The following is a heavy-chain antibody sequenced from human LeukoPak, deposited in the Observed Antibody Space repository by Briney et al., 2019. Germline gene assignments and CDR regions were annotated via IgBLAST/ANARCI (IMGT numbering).Heavy chain of an antibody. CDR1: GFTFSSYA. J-gene: IGHJ4*02. Sequence: PGGSLRLSCSASGFTFSSYAMHWVRQAPGKGLEYVSAISSNGGSTYYADSVKGRFTISRDNSKNTLYLQMSSLRAEDTAVYYCVKGLREEGRDGYNFEFRSRYYFDYWGQGTLVTVSS. V-gene: IGHV3-64D*09. CDR3: VKGLREEGRDGYNFEFRSRYYFDY. CDR2: ISSNGGST. D-gene: IGHD5-24*01.